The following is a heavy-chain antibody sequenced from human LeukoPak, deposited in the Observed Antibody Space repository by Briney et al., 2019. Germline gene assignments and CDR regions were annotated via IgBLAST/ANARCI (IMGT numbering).Heavy chain of an antibody. CDR1: GGSISSYY. V-gene: IGHV4-59*08. D-gene: IGHD5-24*01. CDR3: ARQKVEIATIGFDP. CDR2: TYTIGST. J-gene: IGHJ5*02. Sequence: SETLSLTCTVSGGSISSYYWSWIRQPPGKGLEWIGRTYTIGSTNYNPSRRSRVTISVDTSKNQFSLRLSCVTAADTDVYYCARQKVEIATIGFDPWGQGTLVTVSS.